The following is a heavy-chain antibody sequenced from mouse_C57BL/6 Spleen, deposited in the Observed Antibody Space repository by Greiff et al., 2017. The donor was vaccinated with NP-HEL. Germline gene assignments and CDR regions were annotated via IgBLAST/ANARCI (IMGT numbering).Heavy chain of an antibody. CDR1: GYAFSSSW. Sequence: QVQLKESGPELVKPGASVKISCKASGYAFSSSWMNWVKQRPGKGLEWIGRIYPGDGDTNYNGKFKGKATLTADKSSSTAYMQLSSLTSEDSAVYFCARELTYYGSSYEDYWGQGTTLTVSS. V-gene: IGHV1-82*01. CDR3: ARELTYYGSSYEDY. CDR2: IYPGDGDT. D-gene: IGHD1-1*01. J-gene: IGHJ2*01.